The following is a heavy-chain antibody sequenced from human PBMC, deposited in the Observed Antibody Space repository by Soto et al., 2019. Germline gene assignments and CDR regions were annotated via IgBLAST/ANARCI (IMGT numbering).Heavy chain of an antibody. D-gene: IGHD3-9*01. J-gene: IGHJ6*02. CDR1: GYTFTGYY. CDR3: ARDSSILTGSYYYYYYGMDV. Sequence: ASVKVSCKASGYTFTGYYMHWVRQAPGQGLEWMGWINPNSGGTNYAQKFQGWVTMTRDASISTAYMELSRLRSDDTAVYYCARDSSILTGSYYYYYYGMDVWG. V-gene: IGHV1-2*04. CDR2: INPNSGGT.